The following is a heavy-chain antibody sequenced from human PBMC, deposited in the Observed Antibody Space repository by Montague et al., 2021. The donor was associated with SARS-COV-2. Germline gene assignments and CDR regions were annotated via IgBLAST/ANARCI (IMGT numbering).Heavy chain of an antibody. Sequence: SETLSLTCTVSGVSISSSSYYWGWLRQPPGKGLEWIGSIYYSGSTYYNPSLKSRVTISVDTSKNQFSLKLSSVTAADTAVYYCARQDDILTGYYYYGMDVWGQGTTVTVSS. CDR2: IYYSGST. D-gene: IGHD3-9*01. J-gene: IGHJ6*01. CDR3: ARQDDILTGYYYYGMDV. V-gene: IGHV4-39*01. CDR1: GVSISSSSYY.